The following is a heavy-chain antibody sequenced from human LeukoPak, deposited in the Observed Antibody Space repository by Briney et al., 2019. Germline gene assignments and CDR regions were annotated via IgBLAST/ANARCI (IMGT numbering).Heavy chain of an antibody. J-gene: IGHJ4*02. CDR2: INPNSGDT. CDR1: GYTFTGYY. Sequence: EASVKVSCKASGYTFTGYYMHWVRQAPGQGLEWMGWINPNSGDTNYAQKLQGRVTMTTDTSTSTAYMELRSLRSDDTAVYYCARESTADQFDYWGQGTLVTVSS. V-gene: IGHV1-2*02. CDR3: ARESTADQFDY.